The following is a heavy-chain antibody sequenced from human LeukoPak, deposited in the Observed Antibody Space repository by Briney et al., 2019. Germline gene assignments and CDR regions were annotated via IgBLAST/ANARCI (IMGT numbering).Heavy chain of an antibody. V-gene: IGHV4-34*01. J-gene: IGHJ3*02. D-gene: IGHD6-13*01. Sequence: SETLSLTCAVYGGSFSGYYWSWIRQPPGKGLEWIGEINHSGGTNYNPSLKSRVTISVDTSKNQFSLKLSSVTAADTAVYYCAREKSRIAAAASIGFDIWGQGTMVTVSS. CDR1: GGSFSGYY. CDR2: INHSGGT. CDR3: AREKSRIAAAASIGFDI.